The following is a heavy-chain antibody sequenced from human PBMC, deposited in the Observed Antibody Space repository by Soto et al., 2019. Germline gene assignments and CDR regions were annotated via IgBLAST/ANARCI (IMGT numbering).Heavy chain of an antibody. CDR1: GYTFSSYA. V-gene: IGHV1-18*01. CDR3: ARGTGGNWAAFAI. CDR2: ISAYNDNT. D-gene: IGHD2-15*01. J-gene: IGHJ3*02. Sequence: GASVKVSCKPSGYTFSSYAISWVRQAPGQGLEWMGWISAYNDNTNYVQKLQGRVTMTTDTSTSTAYMELRSLRSDDTAVYYCARGTGGNWAAFAIWGQGTMVTVSS.